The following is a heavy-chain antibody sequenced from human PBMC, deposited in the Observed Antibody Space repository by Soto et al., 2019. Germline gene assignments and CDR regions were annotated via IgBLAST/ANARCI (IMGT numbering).Heavy chain of an antibody. CDR2: IYYSGST. D-gene: IGHD3-16*01. Sequence: QVQLQESGPGLVKPSQTLSLTCTVSGGSLSSGGYYWSWIRQHPGKGLEWIGYIYYSGSTYYNPALKSRVTISVDTSKNQFSLKLSSVTAADTAVYYCARILRDYAHWYFDLWGRGTLVTVSS. V-gene: IGHV4-31*03. CDR3: ARILRDYAHWYFDL. J-gene: IGHJ2*01. CDR1: GGSLSSGGYY.